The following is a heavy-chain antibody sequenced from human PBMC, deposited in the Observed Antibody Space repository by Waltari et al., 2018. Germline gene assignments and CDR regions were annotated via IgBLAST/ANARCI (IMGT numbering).Heavy chain of an antibody. D-gene: IGHD2-2*01. CDR3: ARDIVVVPAAMDSVGYVGRDAFDI. J-gene: IGHJ3*02. CDR2: IYSGGST. V-gene: IGHV3-23*03. CDR1: GFTFSSYA. Sequence: EVQLLESGGGLVQPGGSLRLSCAASGFTFSSYAMSWVRQAPGKGLEWVSVIYSGGSTYYADSVKGRFTISRDNPKNSLYLQMNSLRAEDTAVYYCARDIVVVPAAMDSVGYVGRDAFDIWGQGTMVTVSS.